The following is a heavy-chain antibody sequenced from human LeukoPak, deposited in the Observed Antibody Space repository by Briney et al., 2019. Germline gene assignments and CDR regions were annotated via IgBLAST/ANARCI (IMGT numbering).Heavy chain of an antibody. CDR3: AKGYYYFDY. V-gene: IGHV4-61*08. CDR2: IYYTGSI. Sequence: SETLSLTCTFSEGSVSSSDSYWNWIRQPPGKGLEWIGYIYYTGSINYNPSLTSRITISVDTSKNQFSLKLTSVTAADTAIYYCAKGYYYFDYWGQGTLVTVSS. CDR1: EGSVSSSDSY. J-gene: IGHJ4*02. D-gene: IGHD3-10*01.